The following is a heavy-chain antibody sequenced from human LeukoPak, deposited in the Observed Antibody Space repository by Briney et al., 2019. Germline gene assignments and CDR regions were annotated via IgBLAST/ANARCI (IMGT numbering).Heavy chain of an antibody. CDR2: INSDGSST. V-gene: IGHV3-74*01. CDR3: ASRFGLDAFDI. J-gene: IGHJ3*02. CDR1: GFTFSGYW. Sequence: GGSLRLSCAASGFTFSGYWMHWVPQAPGKGLVWVSHINSDGSSTSYADSVKGRFTISRDNAKNTLYLQMNSLIAEDTAVYECASRFGLDAFDIWCQGTTVTVTS. D-gene: IGHD3-16*01.